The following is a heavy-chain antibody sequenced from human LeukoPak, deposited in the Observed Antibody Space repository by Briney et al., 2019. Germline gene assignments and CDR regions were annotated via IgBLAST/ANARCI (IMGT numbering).Heavy chain of an antibody. CDR1: GYTFTSYG. CDR2: ISAYNGNT. V-gene: IGHV1-18*01. Sequence: HRASVKVSCKASGYTFTSYGISWVRQAPGQGLEWMGWISAYNGNTNYAQKLQGRVTMTTDTSTSTAYMELRSLGSDDTAVYYCARGPLVGATHYFDYWGQGTLVTVSS. CDR3: ARGPLVGATHYFDY. D-gene: IGHD1-26*01. J-gene: IGHJ4*02.